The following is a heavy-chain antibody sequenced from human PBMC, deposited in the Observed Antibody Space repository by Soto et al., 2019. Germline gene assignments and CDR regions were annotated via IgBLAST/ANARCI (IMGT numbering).Heavy chain of an antibody. Sequence: GGSLRLSCAASGFTFSSYGMHWVRQAPGKGLEWVAVIWYDGSNKYYADSVKGRFTISRDNSKNTLYLQMNSLRAEDTAVYYCAREYYDFWSGYVPSYYYGMDVWGQGTTVTVSS. D-gene: IGHD3-3*01. CDR3: AREYYDFWSGYVPSYYYGMDV. CDR1: GFTFSSYG. J-gene: IGHJ6*02. CDR2: IWYDGSNK. V-gene: IGHV3-33*01.